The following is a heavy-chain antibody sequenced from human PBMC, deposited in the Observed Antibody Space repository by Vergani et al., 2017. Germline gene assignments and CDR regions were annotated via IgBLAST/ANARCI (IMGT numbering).Heavy chain of an antibody. V-gene: IGHV3-21*04. CDR2: IISSSSYI. Sequence: EVQLVESGGGLVKPGGSLRLSCAASGFTFSSYSMNWVRQAPGKGLEWVSSIISSSSYIYYADSVKGRFTISRDNAKTSLYLQMNSLRAEDTAVYYCAKKAGIAVAGTWYFDLWGRGTLVTVSS. CDR3: AKKAGIAVAGTWYFDL. J-gene: IGHJ2*01. D-gene: IGHD6-19*01. CDR1: GFTFSSYS.